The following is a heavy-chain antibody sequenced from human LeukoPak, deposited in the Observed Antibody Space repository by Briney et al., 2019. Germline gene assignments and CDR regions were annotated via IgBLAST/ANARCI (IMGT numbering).Heavy chain of an antibody. J-gene: IGHJ3*02. Sequence: SETLSLTCTVSGGSISSYYWSWIRQPPGKGLEWIGYIYYSGSTNYNPSLKSRVTMSVDTSKNQFSLKLSSVTAADTAVYYCARVGGPGRGAFDIWGQGTMVTVSS. D-gene: IGHD4-23*01. CDR2: IYYSGST. V-gene: IGHV4-59*12. CDR3: ARVGGPGRGAFDI. CDR1: GGSISSYY.